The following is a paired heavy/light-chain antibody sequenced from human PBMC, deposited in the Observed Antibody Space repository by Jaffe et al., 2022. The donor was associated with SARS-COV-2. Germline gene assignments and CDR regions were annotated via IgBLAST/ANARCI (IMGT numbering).Light chain of an antibody. CDR1: QSFGGW. CDR2: KAS. Sequence: DIQMTQSPSTLSASVGDRVTITCRASQSFGGWLAWYQQKPGKAPKLLIYKASSLQSGVPSRFSGSGSGTEFTLTISSLQTDDFATYYCQQYNSVSVAFGQGTMVEIK. CDR3: QQYNSVSVA. V-gene: IGKV1-5*03. J-gene: IGKJ1*01.
Heavy chain of an antibody. CDR3: ARDQSPFSADF. D-gene: IGHD6-25*01. CDR1: GYTFTSYG. J-gene: IGHJ4*02. Sequence: QVHLVQSGGEVKKSGASVKVSCKTSGYTFTSYGISWVRQAPGQGLEWMGWISAFNGNTNYAQKFQGRFIMTTDTFTTTAYMELRSLRSDDTAVYYCARDQSPFSADFWGQGTLVTVSS. CDR2: ISAFNGNT. V-gene: IGHV1-18*01.